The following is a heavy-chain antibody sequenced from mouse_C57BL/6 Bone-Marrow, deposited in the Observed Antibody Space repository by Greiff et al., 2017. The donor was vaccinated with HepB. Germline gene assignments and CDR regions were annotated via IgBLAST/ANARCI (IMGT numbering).Heavy chain of an antibody. D-gene: IGHD1-1*01. CDR2: IWSGGST. CDR3: ASNYVWFAY. CDR1: GFSLTSYG. J-gene: IGHJ3*01. Sequence: QVQLKQSGPGLVQPSQSLSITCTVSGFSLTSYGVHWVRQSPGKGLEWLGVIWSGGSTDYNAAFISRLSISKDNSKSQVVFKMNSLQADDTAIYYCASNYVWFAYWGQGTLVTVSA. V-gene: IGHV2-2*01.